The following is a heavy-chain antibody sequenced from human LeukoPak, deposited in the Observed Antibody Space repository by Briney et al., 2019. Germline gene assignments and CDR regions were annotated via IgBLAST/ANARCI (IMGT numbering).Heavy chain of an antibody. Sequence: SETLSLTCTVSGASISYRGYFWGWLRQPPGKGLEWIGSVYYLGKPYYNPSLETRVTMSVDMSKNQFSLELTSVTAADTAVYYCARDHMAVTSFYQWGQGTLVTVSS. CDR2: VYYLGKP. V-gene: IGHV4-39*07. CDR3: ARDHMAVTSFYQ. CDR1: GASISYRGYF. J-gene: IGHJ1*01. D-gene: IGHD3-16*02.